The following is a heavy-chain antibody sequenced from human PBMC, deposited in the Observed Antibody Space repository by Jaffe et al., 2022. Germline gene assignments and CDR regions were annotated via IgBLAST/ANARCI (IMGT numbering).Heavy chain of an antibody. V-gene: IGHV3-23*01. J-gene: IGHJ4*02. Sequence: EVQLLESGGGLVQPGGSLRLSCAASGFTFNTYAMTWVRQAPGKGLEWVSGISGSGGSTYYADSVKGRFTISRDNSKNTLYLQMNSLKAEDTAVYYCAPGSIMITFGGQGTLVTVSS. D-gene: IGHD3-16*01. CDR2: ISGSGGST. CDR3: APGSIMITF. CDR1: GFTFNTYA.